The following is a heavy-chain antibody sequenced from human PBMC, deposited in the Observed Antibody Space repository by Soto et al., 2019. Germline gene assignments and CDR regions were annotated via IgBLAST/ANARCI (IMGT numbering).Heavy chain of an antibody. Sequence: GASVKVSCKASGGAFSSYAISWVRQAPGQGLEWMGGIIPIFGTANYAQKFQGRVTITADESTSTAYMELSSLRSEDTAVYYCALEKDTAMVTHETGGMDVWGQGTTVTVSS. J-gene: IGHJ6*02. V-gene: IGHV1-69*13. CDR3: ALEKDTAMVTHETGGMDV. CDR2: IIPIFGTA. D-gene: IGHD5-18*01. CDR1: GGAFSSYA.